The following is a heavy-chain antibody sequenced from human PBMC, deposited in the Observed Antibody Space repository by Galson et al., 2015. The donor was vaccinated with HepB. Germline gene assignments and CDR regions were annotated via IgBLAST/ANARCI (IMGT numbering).Heavy chain of an antibody. CDR2: IIPILGIA. CDR1: GGTFSSYT. Sequence: SVKVSCKASGGTFSSYTISWVRQAPGQGLGWMGRIIPILGIANYAQKFQGRVTITADKSTSTAYMELSSLRSEDTAVYYCARDLSSSWSYFDYWGQGTLVTVSS. V-gene: IGHV1-69*04. J-gene: IGHJ4*02. CDR3: ARDLSSSWSYFDY. D-gene: IGHD6-13*01.